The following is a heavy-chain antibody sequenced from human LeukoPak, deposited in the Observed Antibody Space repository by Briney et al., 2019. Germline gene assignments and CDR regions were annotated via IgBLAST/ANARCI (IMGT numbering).Heavy chain of an antibody. CDR2: INPNSAGT. J-gene: IGHJ4*02. CDR3: ARDGLVGATDH. V-gene: IGHV1-2*02. Sequence: VASVKVSCKASGYTFAGHYIHWVRQAPGQGLEWMGWINPNSAGTNYAQQFQGRVTMTRDTSISTAYMELSSLTSDDTAVYYCARDGLVGATDHWGQGTLVTVSS. CDR1: GYTFAGHY. D-gene: IGHD1-26*01.